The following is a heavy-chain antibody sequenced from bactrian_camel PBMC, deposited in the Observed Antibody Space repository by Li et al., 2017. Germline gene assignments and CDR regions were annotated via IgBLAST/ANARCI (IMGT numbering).Heavy chain of an antibody. CDR1: GDIFTRYY. V-gene: IGHV3S53*01. D-gene: IGHD1*01. CDR2: IDTAGLT. J-gene: IGHJ6*01. CDR3: AARNAGCNWARAIGERHLGSAAEFGF. Sequence: GGGSVQAGGSLKLACVASGDIFTRYYMAWFRQAPGKEREGVAAIDTAGLTTYTYAVQGRFTISRDNAKNTMYLQLSSLHPDDTAIYYCAARNAGCNWARAIGERHLGSAAEFGFWGQGTQVTVS.